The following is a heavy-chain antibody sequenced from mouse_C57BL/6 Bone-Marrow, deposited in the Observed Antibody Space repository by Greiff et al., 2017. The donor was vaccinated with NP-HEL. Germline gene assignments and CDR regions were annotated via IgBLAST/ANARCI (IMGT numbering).Heavy chain of an antibody. V-gene: IGHV1-64*01. J-gene: IGHJ3*01. Sequence: VKLQQPGAELVKPGASVKLSCKASGYTFTSYWMHWVKQRPGQGLEWIGMIHPNSGSTNYNEKFKSKATLTVDKSSSTAYMQLSSLTSEDSAVYYCARPFGFSWFAYWGQGTLVTVSA. CDR2: IHPNSGST. CDR3: ARPFGFSWFAY. CDR1: GYTFTSYW.